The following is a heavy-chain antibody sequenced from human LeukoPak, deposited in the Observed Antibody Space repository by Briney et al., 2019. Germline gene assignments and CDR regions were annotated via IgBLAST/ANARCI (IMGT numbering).Heavy chain of an antibody. V-gene: IGHV1-8*01. CDR3: ARGGVNYYGSESYYNARLFNWFDP. CDR1: GYTFTSYD. Sequence: GASVKVSCKASGYTFTSYDINWVRQATGQGLEWMGWMNPNSGYTGYAQKFQGRVTMTRNTSITTAYMELSSLRSADTAVYYCARGGVNYYGSESYYNARLFNWFDPWGQGTLVTVSS. CDR2: MNPNSGYT. D-gene: IGHD3-10*01. J-gene: IGHJ5*02.